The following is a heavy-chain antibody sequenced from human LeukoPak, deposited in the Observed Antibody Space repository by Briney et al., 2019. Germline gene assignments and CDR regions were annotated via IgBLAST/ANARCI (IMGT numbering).Heavy chain of an antibody. J-gene: IGHJ4*02. CDR3: AKGGQNFDFWRFDY. D-gene: IGHD3-3*01. CDR2: ISGSGGST. CDR1: GLRFSTYA. Sequence: GGSLRLSCTVSGLRFSTYAMSWVRQAPGKGLEWVSSISGSGGSTYCADSVKGRFTVSRDNSKNTVYLELNSLRAEDRAIYFCAKGGQNFDFWRFDYWGQGTLVTVSS. V-gene: IGHV3-23*01.